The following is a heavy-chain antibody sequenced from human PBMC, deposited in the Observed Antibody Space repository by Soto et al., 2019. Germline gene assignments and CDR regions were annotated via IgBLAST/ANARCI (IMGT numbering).Heavy chain of an antibody. CDR2: IFTRDSET. D-gene: IGHD3-10*01. V-gene: IGHV5-51*01. CDR1: GYSFTSYW. J-gene: IGHJ5*02. CDR3: ARGYFDSGHGYDL. Sequence: GESLKISCKGSGYSFTSYWIGWVRQTPGKGLEWMGLIFTRDSETKTSPSFQGHVSFSVDNSINTVYLQWTSLKTTDTGIYFCARGYFDSGHGYDLWGQGTLVTVSS.